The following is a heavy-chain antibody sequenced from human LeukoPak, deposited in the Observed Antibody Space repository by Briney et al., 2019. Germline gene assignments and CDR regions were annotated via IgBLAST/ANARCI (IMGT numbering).Heavy chain of an antibody. CDR2: ISYDGSNK. Sequence: GGSLRLSCAASGFTFSSYGMHWVRQAPGKGLEWVAVISYDGSNKYYADSVKGRFTISRDNSKHTLYLQMNSLRAEDTAVYYCAKVSGGPGYYYYGMDVWGQGTTVTVSS. J-gene: IGHJ6*02. CDR3: AKVSGGPGYYYYGMDV. CDR1: GFTFSSYG. D-gene: IGHD2-15*01. V-gene: IGHV3-30*18.